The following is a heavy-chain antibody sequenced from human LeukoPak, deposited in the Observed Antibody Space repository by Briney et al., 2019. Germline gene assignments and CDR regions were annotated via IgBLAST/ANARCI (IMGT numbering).Heavy chain of an antibody. V-gene: IGHV4-61*01. CDR3: ARGRFAGDY. CDR2: VHYSGST. CDR1: GGSVSGGIYY. Sequence: PSETLSLTCTVSGGSVSGGIYYWSWIRQPPGKGLEWIGYVHYSGSTNYNPSLKSRVTISVDTSKNQFSLKLSSVTAADTAVYYCARGRFAGDYWGQGTLVTVSS. J-gene: IGHJ4*02. D-gene: IGHD5-24*01.